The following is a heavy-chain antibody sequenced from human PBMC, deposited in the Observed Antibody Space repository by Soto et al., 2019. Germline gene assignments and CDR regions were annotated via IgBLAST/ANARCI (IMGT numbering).Heavy chain of an antibody. Sequence: QITLKESGPPLVKPTQTLTLTCTFSGFSLSTSGVGVGWIRQPPGKALEWLALIYWDDDKRYSPSLKSRLTITRDTSKNRVGLTMTNMDPVDTATYYCAHSPPLLYCSGGSCYSSYYYGMDVWGQGTTVTVSS. CDR2: IYWDDDK. J-gene: IGHJ6*02. V-gene: IGHV2-5*02. CDR3: AHSPPLLYCSGGSCYSSYYYGMDV. CDR1: GFSLSTSGVG. D-gene: IGHD2-15*01.